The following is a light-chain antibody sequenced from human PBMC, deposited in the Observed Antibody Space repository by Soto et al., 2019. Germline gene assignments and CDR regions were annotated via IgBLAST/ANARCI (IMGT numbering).Light chain of an antibody. CDR2: ENN. V-gene: IGLV1-51*02. J-gene: IGLJ3*02. CDR1: NSNIGNNY. CDR3: GAWDDGLSAGV. Sequence: QSVLTQPPSVSAAPGQRVTVSCSGSNSNIGNNYVSWYHHLPGAAPKLLIYENNQRPSGIADRFSGSKSGTSATLGITGLQTGDEGDYYCGAWDDGLSAGVFGGGTKLTVL.